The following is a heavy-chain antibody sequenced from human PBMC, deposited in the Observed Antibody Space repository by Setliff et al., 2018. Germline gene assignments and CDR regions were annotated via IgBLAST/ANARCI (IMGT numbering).Heavy chain of an antibody. J-gene: IGHJ6*02. V-gene: IGHV4-38-2*01. D-gene: IGHD5-18*01. CDR2: INHSGST. Sequence: SETLSLTCAVSGYSVSSGYYWGWIRQPPGKGLEWIGEINHSGSTNYNPSLKSRVTISVDTSKNQFSLKLSSVTAADTAVYYCARGPLRGYSYGSPYYYYGMDVWGQGTTVTVSS. CDR1: GYSVSSGYY. CDR3: ARGPLRGYSYGSPYYYYGMDV.